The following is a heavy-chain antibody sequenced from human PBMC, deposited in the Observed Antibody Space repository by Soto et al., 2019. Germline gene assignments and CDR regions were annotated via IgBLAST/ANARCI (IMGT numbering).Heavy chain of an antibody. CDR3: ARDGGSPNYYGSGSTGNDAFDI. Sequence: SCKASGYTFTGYYMHWVRQAPGQGLEWMGWINPNSGGTNYAQKFQGWVTMTRDTSISTAYMELSRLRSDDTAVYYCARDGGSPNYYGSGSTGNDAFDIWGQGTMVTVSS. J-gene: IGHJ3*02. D-gene: IGHD3-10*01. CDR1: GYTFTGYY. V-gene: IGHV1-2*04. CDR2: INPNSGGT.